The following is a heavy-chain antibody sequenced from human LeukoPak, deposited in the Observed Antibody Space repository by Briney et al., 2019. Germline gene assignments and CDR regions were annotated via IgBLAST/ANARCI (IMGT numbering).Heavy chain of an antibody. D-gene: IGHD1-26*01. J-gene: IGHJ4*02. CDR1: GYTFTSYD. V-gene: IGHV1-8*03. Sequence: ASVEVSCKASGYTFTSYDINWVRQAIGQGLEWMGWMSPNSGNTGYAQKFQGRVTITRNTSITTAYMELSSLRSEDTAVYYCARALSGSYQFYYFDYWGQGTLVTVSS. CDR2: MSPNSGNT. CDR3: ARALSGSYQFYYFDY.